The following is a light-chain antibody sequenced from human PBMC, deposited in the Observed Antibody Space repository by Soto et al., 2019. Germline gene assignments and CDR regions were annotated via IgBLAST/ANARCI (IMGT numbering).Light chain of an antibody. CDR3: QQYFPSPLT. Sequence: EVVMTQSPGTLSLSPGERATLSCRASQSVSSNYFAWYQQKPGQAPRLLIYGVSTRASGIPDSFSGSGSGTVFSLTISRLEPDDFAKYYCQQYFPSPLTFGGGTKVEIK. CDR2: GVS. J-gene: IGKJ4*01. CDR1: QSVSSNY. V-gene: IGKV3-20*01.